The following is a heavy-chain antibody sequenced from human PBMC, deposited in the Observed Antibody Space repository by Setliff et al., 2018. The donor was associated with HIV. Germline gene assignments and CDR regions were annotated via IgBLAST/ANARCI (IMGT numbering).Heavy chain of an antibody. Sequence: PSETLSLTCTFSGGSISRNNYYWGWIRQPPGKGLEWIANFHYRGSTYYSLSLKSRVTVSVDTSKNQFSLQLRSVAAADTAVYYCARHGYSSDLRISYCDSWGQGSLVTVSS. D-gene: IGHD5-18*01. CDR1: GGSISRNNYY. CDR2: FHYRGST. J-gene: IGHJ4*02. V-gene: IGHV4-39*01. CDR3: ARHGYSSDLRISYCDS.